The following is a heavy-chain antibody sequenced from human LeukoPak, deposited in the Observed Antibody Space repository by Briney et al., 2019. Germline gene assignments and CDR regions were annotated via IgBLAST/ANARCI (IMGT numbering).Heavy chain of an antibody. J-gene: IGHJ4*02. D-gene: IGHD2-8*02. CDR2: IYYSGST. V-gene: IGHV4-39*01. Sequence: GLEWIGSIYYSGSTYYAPSLKSRVTISVDTSKNQFSLNLSSVTAADTAVYYCARLPTDLLAFDYWGQGTLVTVSS. CDR3: ARLPTDLLAFDY.